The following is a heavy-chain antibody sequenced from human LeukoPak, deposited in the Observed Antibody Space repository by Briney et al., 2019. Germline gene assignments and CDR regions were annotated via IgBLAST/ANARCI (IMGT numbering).Heavy chain of an antibody. Sequence: GGSLRLSCAASGFTFSSYAMHWVRQAPGKGLEWVALISYDGSNKYYADSVKGRFTISRDNSKNTLYLQMNSLRAEDTAVYYCARDGPFDYWGQGTLVTVSS. CDR2: ISYDGSNK. CDR1: GFTFSSYA. D-gene: IGHD3/OR15-3a*01. J-gene: IGHJ4*02. CDR3: ARDGPFDY. V-gene: IGHV3-30*07.